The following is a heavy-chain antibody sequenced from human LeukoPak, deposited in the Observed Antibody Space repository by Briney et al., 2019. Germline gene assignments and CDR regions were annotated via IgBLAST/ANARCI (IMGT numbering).Heavy chain of an antibody. Sequence: SETLSLTCAVYGGSVSGYYWSWIRQPPGKGVERIGEINHSGSTNYNPSLKSRVTISVDTSKKQFSLKLSSVTAADTAVYYCARGVCSGGGCYGLFNYWGQGTLVTVSS. D-gene: IGHD2-15*01. CDR2: INHSGST. CDR3: ARGVCSGGGCYGLFNY. J-gene: IGHJ4*02. V-gene: IGHV4-34*01. CDR1: GGSVSGYY.